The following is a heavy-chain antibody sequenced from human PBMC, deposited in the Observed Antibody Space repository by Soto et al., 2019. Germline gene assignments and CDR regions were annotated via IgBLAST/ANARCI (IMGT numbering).Heavy chain of an antibody. CDR1: GGSVSSGSYY. D-gene: IGHD4-17*01. J-gene: IGHJ4*02. CDR2: IYYSGST. V-gene: IGHV4-61*01. CDR3: ESSTQDDYGVETGSY. Sequence: SETLSLTCTVSGGSVSSGSYYWSWIRQPPGKGLEWIGYIYYSGSTNYNPSLKSRVTISVDTSKNQFSLKLSSVTAADTAVYYCESSTQDDYGVETGSYWGQGTLVTVSS.